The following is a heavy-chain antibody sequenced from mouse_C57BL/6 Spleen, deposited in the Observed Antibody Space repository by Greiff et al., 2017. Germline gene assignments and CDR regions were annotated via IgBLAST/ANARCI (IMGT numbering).Heavy chain of an antibody. CDR2: IHPNSGST. J-gene: IGHJ1*03. Sequence: VKLQQPGAELVKPGASVKLSCKASGYTFTSYWMHWVKQRPGQGLEWIGMIHPNSGSTNYNEKFKSKATLTVDKSSSTAYMQLSSLTSEDSAVYYCARRYDGYYVGYFDVWGTGTTVTVSS. CDR3: ARRYDGYYVGYFDV. D-gene: IGHD2-3*01. CDR1: GYTFTSYW. V-gene: IGHV1-64*01.